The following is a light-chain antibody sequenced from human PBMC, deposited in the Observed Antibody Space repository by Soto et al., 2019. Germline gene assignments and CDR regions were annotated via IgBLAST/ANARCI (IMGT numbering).Light chain of an antibody. V-gene: IGKV3-15*01. Sequence: EIVLTQSPATLSVSPGERATLSCRASQSVSSNLAWYQQKPGQAPRLLIYGASTRATGIPARFSGSGSGTEFTLTISSLQSEDFAVYYCQQHSNWPLTFGQGTKVEIK. CDR2: GAS. CDR3: QQHSNWPLT. CDR1: QSVSSN. J-gene: IGKJ1*01.